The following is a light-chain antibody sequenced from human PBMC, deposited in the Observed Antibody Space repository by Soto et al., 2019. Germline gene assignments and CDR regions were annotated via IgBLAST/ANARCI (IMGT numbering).Light chain of an antibody. Sequence: QSVLIQPPSASGTPGQRVTIFCSGSSSNIGSNTVNWYQQLPGLAPKLLIYSNNQRPSGVPDRFSGSKSGTSASLAISGLQSEYEADYYCATWDDSLNGWVFGGGTKVTVL. V-gene: IGLV1-44*01. CDR2: SNN. CDR3: ATWDDSLNGWV. J-gene: IGLJ3*02. CDR1: SSNIGSNT.